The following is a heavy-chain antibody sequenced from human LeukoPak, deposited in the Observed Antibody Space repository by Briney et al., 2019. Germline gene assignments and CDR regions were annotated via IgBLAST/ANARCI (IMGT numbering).Heavy chain of an antibody. J-gene: IGHJ3*02. V-gene: IGHV4-34*01. CDR2: VNHRGST. D-gene: IGHD6-19*01. CDR1: GGSFSDYY. Sequence: PSETLTLTCAVYGGSFSDYYWTWIRQPPGKGLEWIGEVNHRGSTHYNPSLKSRVTISVDTSKKQFSLKLSSVTAADTAVYYCATYSTGFDIWGQGTVVTVSS. CDR3: ATYSTGFDI.